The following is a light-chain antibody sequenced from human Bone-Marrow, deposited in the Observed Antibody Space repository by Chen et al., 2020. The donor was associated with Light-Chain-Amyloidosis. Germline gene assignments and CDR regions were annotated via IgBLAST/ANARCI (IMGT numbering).Light chain of an antibody. CDR1: ISNIGKNY. V-gene: IGLV1-51*01. CDR2: DNH. Sequence: QSVLTQPPSVSAAPGQSVTISCSGDISNIGKNYVSWYQQYPGTAPKLLIFDNHQRPSGIPDRFSGSKSGPSATLIVSGLQTGDEADYYCGAWDITLSARVFGGGTKLTVL. CDR3: GAWDITLSARV. J-gene: IGLJ3*02.